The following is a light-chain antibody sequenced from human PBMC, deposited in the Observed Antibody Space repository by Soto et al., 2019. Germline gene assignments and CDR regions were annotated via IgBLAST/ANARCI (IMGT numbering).Light chain of an antibody. V-gene: IGLV1-40*01. CDR2: GNK. J-gene: IGLJ2*01. Sequence: QSVLTQPPSVSGAPGQRVTISCTGSNSNIGAGYDVHWYQQLPGTTPKLLIFGNKNRPSGVPHRFSGSKSGTAASLAITGLQAEDEADYYCQSYDSSLSGSVFGGGTKLTVL. CDR3: QSYDSSLSGSV. CDR1: NSNIGAGYD.